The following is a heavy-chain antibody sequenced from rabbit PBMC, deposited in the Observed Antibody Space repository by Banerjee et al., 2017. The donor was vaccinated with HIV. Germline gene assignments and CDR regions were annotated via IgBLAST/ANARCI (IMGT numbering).Heavy chain of an antibody. CDR2: IHAGSSGST. CDR3: ARDVNYLNL. CDR1: GFDFNSNA. D-gene: IGHD1-1*01. Sequence: QSLEESGGDLVKPEGSLTLTCKASGFDFNSNAMCWVRQAPGKGLEWIGCIHAGSSGSTYYASWAKGRFTISKASSSTVTLQMTSLTAADTATYFCARDVNYLNLWGPGTLVTVS. V-gene: IGHV1S40*01. J-gene: IGHJ4*01.